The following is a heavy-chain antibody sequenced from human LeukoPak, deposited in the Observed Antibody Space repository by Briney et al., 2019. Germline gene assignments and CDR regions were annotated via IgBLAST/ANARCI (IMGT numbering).Heavy chain of an antibody. CDR3: ARDLASTSNWELDY. CDR2: INSNSGGT. D-gene: IGHD1-26*01. Sequence: ASVKVSCKTSGYTFTGYFMHWVRQAPGQGPEWMGRINSNSGGTNCAQNFQGRVTMTRDTSISTAYMELSRLTSDDTAVYYCARDLASTSNWELDYWGQGTLVTVSS. J-gene: IGHJ4*02. V-gene: IGHV1-2*06. CDR1: GYTFTGYF.